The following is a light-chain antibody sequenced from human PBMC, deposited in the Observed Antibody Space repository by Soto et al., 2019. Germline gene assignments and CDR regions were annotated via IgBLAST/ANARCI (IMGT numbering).Light chain of an antibody. V-gene: IGKV3-20*01. J-gene: IGKJ2*01. Sequence: EIVLTQSPGTLSLSPGERATLSCRASQSVTSSYLAWYQQKPGQAPRLLFYGTSSRATGIPDRFSGSGSGTHFTLTISRMEPEDYAVYYCQQYGSSPRTYGQGTKLEIK. CDR3: QQYGSSPRT. CDR1: QSVTSSY. CDR2: GTS.